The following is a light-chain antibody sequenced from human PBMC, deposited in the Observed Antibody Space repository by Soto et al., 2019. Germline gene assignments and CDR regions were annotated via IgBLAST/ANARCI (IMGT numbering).Light chain of an antibody. CDR3: QQCNNWPLT. V-gene: IGKV3-15*01. CDR2: GAS. CDR1: QSVNSN. J-gene: IGKJ4*01. Sequence: EIVMTQSPATLSVSPGERATLSCRASQSVNSNLAWYQQKPGQAPRLLIYGASTRATGIPARFSGSGSETEFTLSISSLQSEDFAVYYCQQCNNWPLTFGGGTKV.